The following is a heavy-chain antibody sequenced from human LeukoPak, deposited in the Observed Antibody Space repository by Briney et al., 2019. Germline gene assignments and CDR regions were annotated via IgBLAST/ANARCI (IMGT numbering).Heavy chain of an antibody. D-gene: IGHD6-13*01. CDR3: AKEGYLRYVDY. Sequence: GGSLRLSCAASGFTFSNYAMTWVRQAPGKGLEWVSGISCSGGMTYYADSVKGRFTISRDNAKNTVYLQMNSLRAEDTALYYCAKEGYLRYVDYWGQGTLVTVSS. CDR2: ISCSGGMT. CDR1: GFTFSNYA. V-gene: IGHV3-23*01. J-gene: IGHJ4*02.